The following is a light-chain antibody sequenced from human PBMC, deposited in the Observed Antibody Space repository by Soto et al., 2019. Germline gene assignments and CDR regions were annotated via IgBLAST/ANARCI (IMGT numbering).Light chain of an antibody. CDR3: HQYDNWPKT. CDR1: QSVSSN. V-gene: IGKV3-15*01. Sequence: EVVVTQNPANLSLSPCGRATLSCRASQSVSSNLAWYQQNPGQAPRLLVYGASTRATGIPARFSGSGSGTEFTLTISSLQSEDFAVYYCHQYDNWPKTFGQGTRLEVK. J-gene: IGKJ5*01. CDR2: GAS.